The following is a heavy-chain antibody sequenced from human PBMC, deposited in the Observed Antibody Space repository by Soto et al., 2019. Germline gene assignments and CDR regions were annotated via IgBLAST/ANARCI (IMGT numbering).Heavy chain of an antibody. Sequence: GGSLRLSCAASGFTFSSYWMHWVRQAPGKGLVWVSRINSDGSSTSYADSVGGRFTISRDNAKNTLYLQMNSLRAEDTAVYYCARGVGATSYYYYYMDVWGKGTTVTVSS. CDR1: GFTFSSYW. CDR2: INSDGSST. D-gene: IGHD1-26*01. V-gene: IGHV3-74*01. J-gene: IGHJ6*03. CDR3: ARGVGATSYYYYYMDV.